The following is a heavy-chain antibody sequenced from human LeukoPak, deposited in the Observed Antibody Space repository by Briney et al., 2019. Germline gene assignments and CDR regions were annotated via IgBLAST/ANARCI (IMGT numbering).Heavy chain of an antibody. CDR3: AREDYDILTGYSDYFDY. Sequence: ASVKVSCKASGGTFGSYAISWVRQAPGQGLEWMGRIIPIFGTANYAQKFQGRVTITTDESTSTAYMELSSLRSEDTAVYYCAREDYDILTGYSDYFDYWGQGTLVTVSS. D-gene: IGHD3-9*01. CDR1: GGTFGSYA. J-gene: IGHJ4*02. V-gene: IGHV1-69*05. CDR2: IIPIFGTA.